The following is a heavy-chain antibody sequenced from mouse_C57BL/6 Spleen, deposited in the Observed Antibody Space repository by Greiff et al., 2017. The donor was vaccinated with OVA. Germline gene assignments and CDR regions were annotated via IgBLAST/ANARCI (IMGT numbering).Heavy chain of an antibody. V-gene: IGHV1-69*01. Sequence: VQLQQPGAELVMPGASVKLSCKASGYTFTSYWMHWVKQRPGQGLEWIGEIDPSDSYTNYNQKFKGKSTLTVDKSSSTAYMQLSSLTSEDSAVYYCARGVLWSSHAMDYWGQGTSVTVSS. CDR1: GYTFTSYW. CDR2: IDPSDSYT. J-gene: IGHJ4*01. CDR3: ARGVLWSSHAMDY. D-gene: IGHD1-1*02.